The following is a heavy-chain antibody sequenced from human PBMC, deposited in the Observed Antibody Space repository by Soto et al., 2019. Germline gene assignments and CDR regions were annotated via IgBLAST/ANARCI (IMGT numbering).Heavy chain of an antibody. D-gene: IGHD2-8*01. J-gene: IGHJ4*02. CDR1: GFSFSSYW. CDR2: IKSDGTRR. Sequence: GGSLRLSCAASGFSFSSYWMHWVRQVPGKGLVWVSRIKSDGTRRDYAESVKGRFTISRDNAKNTLYLRMISLRVEDTAVYYCGTSEQMVAMILKWGQGSLVAVSS. CDR3: GTSEQMVAMILK. V-gene: IGHV3-74*01.